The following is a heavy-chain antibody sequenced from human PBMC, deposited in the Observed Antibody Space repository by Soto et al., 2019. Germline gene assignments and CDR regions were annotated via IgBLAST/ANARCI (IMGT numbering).Heavy chain of an antibody. D-gene: IGHD1-26*01. V-gene: IGHV3-30*18. CDR3: AKDSEGGSIVLADYYYYGMDV. Sequence: GGSLRLSCAASGFTFSSYGMHWVRQAPGKGLERVAVISYDGSNKYYADSVKGRFTISRDNSKNTLYLQTNSLRAEDTAVYYCAKDSEGGSIVLADYYYYGMDVWGQGTTVTVSS. CDR2: ISYDGSNK. J-gene: IGHJ6*02. CDR1: GFTFSSYG.